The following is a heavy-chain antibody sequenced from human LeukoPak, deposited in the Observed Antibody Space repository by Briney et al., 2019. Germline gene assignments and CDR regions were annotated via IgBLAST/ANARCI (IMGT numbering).Heavy chain of an antibody. CDR1: GGSISRYY. V-gene: IGHV4-59*08. Sequence: SETLSLSCTVSGGSISRYYWSWIRQPPGKGLEWIGYIYYSGSTNYNPSLKSRVTISVDTSKNQFSLKLSSVIAADTAVYYCAGLLAARRPYYYGMDVWGQGTTVTVSS. CDR2: IYYSGST. CDR3: AGLLAARRPYYYGMDV. D-gene: IGHD6-6*01. J-gene: IGHJ6*02.